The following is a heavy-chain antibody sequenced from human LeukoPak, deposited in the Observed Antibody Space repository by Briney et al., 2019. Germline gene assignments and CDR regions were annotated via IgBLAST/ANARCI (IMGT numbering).Heavy chain of an antibody. D-gene: IGHD4-17*01. CDR2: ISYDGSNK. V-gene: IGHV3-30*18. Sequence: GSSLRLSCAASGFTFSSYGMHWVRQAPGKGLEGGAVISYDGSNKYYADSVKGRFTISRDNSKNTLYLQMNSLRAEDTAVYYCAKDSGYVDYVEDYWGQGTLVSVSS. CDR1: GFTFSSYG. CDR3: AKDSGYVDYVEDY. J-gene: IGHJ4*02.